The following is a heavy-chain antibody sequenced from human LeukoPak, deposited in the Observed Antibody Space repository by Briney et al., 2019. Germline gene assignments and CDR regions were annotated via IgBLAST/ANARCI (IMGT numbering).Heavy chain of an antibody. D-gene: IGHD2-15*01. CDR3: ARESSVTATY. CDR2: IYYTGDT. V-gene: IGHV4-34*01. CDR1: GGSFSGYY. Sequence: KSSETLSLTCAVYGGSFSGYYWSWIRQPPGKGLEWIGTIYYTGDTYYNPSLKSRVTISVDTSNDQFSLELTSVTAADTAVYYCARESSVTATYWGQGTLVIVSS. J-gene: IGHJ4*02.